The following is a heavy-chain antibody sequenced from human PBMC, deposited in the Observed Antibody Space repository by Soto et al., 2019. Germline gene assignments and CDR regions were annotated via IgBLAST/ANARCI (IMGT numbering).Heavy chain of an antibody. CDR3: ARGNTPVDY. CDR2: IYYSGST. J-gene: IGHJ4*02. D-gene: IGHD2-2*02. CDR1: GGSISSGDYY. Sequence: QVQLQESGPGLVKPSQTLSLTCTVSGGSISSGDYYWSWIRQPPGKGLEWIGYIYYSGSTYYNPSLKSRASISVDTPTNQLSLKLSSVTAADSAVSYCARGNTPVDYWGQGTLVTVSS. V-gene: IGHV4-30-4*01.